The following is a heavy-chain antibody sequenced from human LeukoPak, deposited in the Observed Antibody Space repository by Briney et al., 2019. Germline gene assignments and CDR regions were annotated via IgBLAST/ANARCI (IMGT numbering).Heavy chain of an antibody. Sequence: PGGSPRLSCAASGFTFSSYGMHWVRQAPGKGLEWVAFIRYDGSNKYYADSVKGRFTISRDNSKNTLYLQMNSLRAEDTAVYYCAKVWDCSSTSCSFDYWGQGTLVTVSS. CDR2: IRYDGSNK. J-gene: IGHJ4*02. CDR3: AKVWDCSSTSCSFDY. D-gene: IGHD2-2*01. V-gene: IGHV3-30*02. CDR1: GFTFSSYG.